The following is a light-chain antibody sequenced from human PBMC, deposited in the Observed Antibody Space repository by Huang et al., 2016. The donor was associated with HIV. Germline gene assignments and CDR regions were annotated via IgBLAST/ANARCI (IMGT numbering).Light chain of an antibody. V-gene: IGKV3-15*01. CDR1: QSVSSN. J-gene: IGKJ1*01. CDR3: QQYNNWPRT. CDR2: AAS. Sequence: EIVMTQSPATLSVSPGERATLSYRASQSVSSNLAWYQQKPGQAPRLLIYAASTRATGIPARFSGSVSGTECTLTISSLQSEDFAVYYCQQYNNWPRTFGQGTKVEIK.